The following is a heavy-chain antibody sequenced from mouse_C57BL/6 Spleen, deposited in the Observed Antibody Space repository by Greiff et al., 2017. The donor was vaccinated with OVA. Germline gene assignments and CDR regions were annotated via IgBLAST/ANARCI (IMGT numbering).Heavy chain of an antibody. CDR1: GYTFTSYW. Sequence: QVQLKQPGAELVKPGASVKMSCKASGYTFTSYWITWVKQRPGQGLEWIGDIYPGSGSTNYNEKFKSKATLTVDTSSSTAYMQLSSLTSEDSAVYYCARADYNYYGSSSAWFADWGQGTLVTVSA. V-gene: IGHV1-55*01. CDR2: IYPGSGST. CDR3: ARADYNYYGSSSAWFAD. D-gene: IGHD1-1*01. J-gene: IGHJ3*01.